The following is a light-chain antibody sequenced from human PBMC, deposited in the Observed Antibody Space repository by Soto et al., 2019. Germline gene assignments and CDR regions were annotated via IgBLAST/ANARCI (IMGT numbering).Light chain of an antibody. V-gene: IGKV3-15*01. Sequence: MTQSPSSVSASVGDRVSITCRASQSVRSNLAWYQQKPGQSPRLLIYGASTRATGIPARFSGSGSGTEFTLTISSLQSEDFAVYYCQQYNNWPPITFGQGTRLEIK. J-gene: IGKJ5*01. CDR1: QSVRSN. CDR2: GAS. CDR3: QQYNNWPPIT.